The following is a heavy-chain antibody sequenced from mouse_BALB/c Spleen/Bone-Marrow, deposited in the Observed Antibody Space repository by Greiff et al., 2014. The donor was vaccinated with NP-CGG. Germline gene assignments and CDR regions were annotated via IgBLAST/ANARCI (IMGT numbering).Heavy chain of an antibody. Sequence: EVQLQQSGAELVKPGASVKLSCTASGFNIKDTYMHWVKQRPEQGLEWIGRIDPANGNTKYDPKFQGKATITADTSSNTAYLQLSSLTSEDTAVYYSARYYYGISPFDFWGAGTTLTVSS. D-gene: IGHD1-1*01. CDR3: ARYYYGISPFDF. CDR1: GFNIKDTY. CDR2: IDPANGNT. V-gene: IGHV14-3*02. J-gene: IGHJ2*01.